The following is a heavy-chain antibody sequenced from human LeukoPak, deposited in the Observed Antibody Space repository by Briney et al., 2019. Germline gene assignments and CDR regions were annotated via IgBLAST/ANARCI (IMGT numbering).Heavy chain of an antibody. V-gene: IGHV3-7*03. CDR2: IRQDGREK. CDR1: GLTLDKYW. Sequence: GESLRLSCVASGLTLDKYWMTWVRQAPGKGLEWVANIRQDGREKDLVDSVKGRFTISRDDATSSVYLQMSSVRVEDTAIYYCXXGRFFYGWGMDVWGQGTTVTVS. J-gene: IGHJ6*02. CDR3: XXGRFFYGWGMDV. D-gene: IGHD2/OR15-2a*01.